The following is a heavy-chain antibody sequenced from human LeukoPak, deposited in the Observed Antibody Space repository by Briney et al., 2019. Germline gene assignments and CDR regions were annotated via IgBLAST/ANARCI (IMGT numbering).Heavy chain of an antibody. J-gene: IGHJ3*02. CDR1: GYTFTSYG. CDR3: ARGLYCSSTSCYHDAFDI. CDR2: ISAYNGNT. D-gene: IGHD2-2*01. Sequence: ASVKVSCKASGYTFTSYGISWVRQAPGQGLEWMGWISAYNGNTNYAQKFQGRVTITADESTSTAYMELSSLRSEDTAVYYCARGLYCSSTSCYHDAFDIWGQGTMVTVSS. V-gene: IGHV1-18*01.